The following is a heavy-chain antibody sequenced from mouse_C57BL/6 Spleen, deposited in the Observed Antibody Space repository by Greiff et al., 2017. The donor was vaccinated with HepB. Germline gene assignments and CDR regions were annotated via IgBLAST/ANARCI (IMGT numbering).Heavy chain of an antibody. Sequence: VQLQQSGPVLVKPGASVKMSCKASGYTFTDYYMNWVKQSHGKSLEWIGVINPYNGGTSYNQKFKGKATLTVDKSSSTAYMELNSLTSEDSAVYYCARGGNYYGSSSAWFAYWGQVPLVTVSA. D-gene: IGHD1-1*01. J-gene: IGHJ3*01. V-gene: IGHV1-19*01. CDR1: GYTFTDYY. CDR3: ARGGNYYGSSSAWFAY. CDR2: INPYNGGT.